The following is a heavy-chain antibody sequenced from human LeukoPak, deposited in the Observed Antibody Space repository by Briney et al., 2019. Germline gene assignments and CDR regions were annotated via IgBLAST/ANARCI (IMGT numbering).Heavy chain of an antibody. CDR3: ARSARLMKGVVEVTALDD. J-gene: IGHJ4*02. CDR1: GFTFSSYA. CDR2: LSSSGSAF. V-gene: IGHV3-48*03. D-gene: IGHD3-3*01. Sequence: GGSLRLSCAASGFTFSSYAMSWVRQAPGKGLEWIAYLSSSGSAFSYADSVKGRFTIARDNAKNSVYLEMNSLRADDTAVYYCARSARLMKGVVEVTALDDWGQGTLVTVSS.